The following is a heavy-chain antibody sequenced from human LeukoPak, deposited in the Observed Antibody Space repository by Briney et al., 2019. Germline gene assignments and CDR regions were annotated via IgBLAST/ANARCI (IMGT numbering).Heavy chain of an antibody. CDR1: GFTVSSNY. CDR3: ARDPYCSGGSCYPAPYYGMDV. V-gene: IGHV3-66*01. CDR2: IYSGGTT. D-gene: IGHD2-15*01. Sequence: GGSLRLSCAASGFTVSSNYMSWVRQAPGEGLDWVSVIYSGGTTYYADSVKGRFTISRDNSKNTLNLQMNSLRAEDTAVYYCARDPYCSGGSCYPAPYYGMDVWGQGTTVTVSS. J-gene: IGHJ6*02.